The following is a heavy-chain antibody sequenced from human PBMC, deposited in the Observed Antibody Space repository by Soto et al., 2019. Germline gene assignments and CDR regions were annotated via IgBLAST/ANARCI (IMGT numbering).Heavy chain of an antibody. D-gene: IGHD2-2*01. CDR3: ARHGECISISCYGFYYYYVMDV. J-gene: IGHJ6*02. V-gene: IGHV1-18*01. CDR2: ISAYNGNT. CDR1: GYTFTSYG. Sequence: ASVKVSCKASGYTFTSYGISWVRQAPGQGLEWMGWISAYNGNTNYAQKLQGRVTMTTDTSTSTTYMELRSLRSDDTAVYYCARHGECISISCYGFYYYYVMDVWGQGSTVTVSS.